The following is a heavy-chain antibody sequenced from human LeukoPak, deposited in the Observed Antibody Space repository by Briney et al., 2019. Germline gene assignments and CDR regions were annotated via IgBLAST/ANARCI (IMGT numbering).Heavy chain of an antibody. V-gene: IGHV3-30*02. CDR1: GFTFSSYS. D-gene: IGHD6-19*01. CDR2: IRYDGSNK. CDR3: AKPGYSSSEVSRDY. Sequence: PGGSLRLSCAASGFTFSSYSMYWVRQAPGKGLEWVAFIRYDGSNKYYADSVKGRFTISRDNSKNTLYLQMNSLRAEDTAVYYCAKPGYSSSEVSRDYWGQGTLVTVSS. J-gene: IGHJ4*02.